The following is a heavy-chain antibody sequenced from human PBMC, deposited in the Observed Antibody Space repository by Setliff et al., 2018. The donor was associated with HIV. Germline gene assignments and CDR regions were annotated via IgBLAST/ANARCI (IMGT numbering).Heavy chain of an antibody. CDR2: TSPNNGDT. V-gene: IGHV1-2*02. Sequence: ASVKVSCKFSGCTFTDYFMHGVRQAPGQGLEWMGWTSPNNGDTTIPQRFQGRVTMTTDTSINTAYMELRGLRSDDTAVYYCARQLSNSLESWGQGSLVTVSS. J-gene: IGHJ4*02. CDR3: ARQLSNSLES. D-gene: IGHD7-27*01. CDR1: GCTFTDYF.